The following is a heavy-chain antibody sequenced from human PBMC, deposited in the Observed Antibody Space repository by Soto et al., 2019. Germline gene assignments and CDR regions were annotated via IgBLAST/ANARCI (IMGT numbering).Heavy chain of an antibody. CDR3: ARDYYYDSRSSSVNWFDP. CDR1: EFTFSKYW. D-gene: IGHD3-22*01. Sequence: GGSLRLSCVASEFTFSKYWMHWVRQAPGKGLVWVSRINMDGTKTAYADSVKGRFTVSRDNANNTLYLQMNSLGVEDTAVYYCARDYYYDSRSSSVNWFDPWGQGTLVTVS. CDR2: INMDGTKT. J-gene: IGHJ5*02. V-gene: IGHV3-74*01.